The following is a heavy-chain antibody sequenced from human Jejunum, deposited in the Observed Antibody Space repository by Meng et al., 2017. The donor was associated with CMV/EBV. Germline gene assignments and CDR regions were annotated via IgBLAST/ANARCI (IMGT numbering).Heavy chain of an antibody. CDR2: ISYSGST. Sequence: TVAGDSVRSGSYHWSWIRQPPGKGLEWIGYISYSGSTNYNPSLKNRVTISVDTSKNQFSLKLDSVTPADTAVYYCAWGPNMYFFDYWGQGILVTVSS. D-gene: IGHD3-16*01. V-gene: IGHV4-61*01. J-gene: IGHJ4*02. CDR1: GDSVRSGSYH. CDR3: AWGPNMYFFDY.